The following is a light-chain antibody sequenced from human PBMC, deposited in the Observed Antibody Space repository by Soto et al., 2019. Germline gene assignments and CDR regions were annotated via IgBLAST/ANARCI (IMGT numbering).Light chain of an antibody. CDR3: QQYGSSPGT. Sequence: EIALTQSPGTLSLSPGERATLSCRASQSVTSNYLAWYQQKPGQAPRLLVFGASIRDTGIPVRFIGSGSGTDFTLTITRLEPEDFAVFYCQQYGSSPGTFGQGTKVEVK. CDR1: QSVTSNY. J-gene: IGKJ1*01. CDR2: GAS. V-gene: IGKV3-20*01.